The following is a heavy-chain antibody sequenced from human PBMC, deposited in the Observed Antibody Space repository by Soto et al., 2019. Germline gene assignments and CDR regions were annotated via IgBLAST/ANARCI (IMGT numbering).Heavy chain of an antibody. CDR1: GFTFSSYA. CDR2: ISGSGGST. J-gene: IGHJ4*02. D-gene: IGHD3-9*01. Sequence: PGGSLRLSCAASGFTFSSYAMSWVRQAPGKGLEWVSAISGSGGSTYYADSVKGRFTISRDNSKNTLYLQMNSLRAEDTAVYYCAKTGSLYDILTGYYLTPFDYWGQGTLVTVSS. V-gene: IGHV3-23*01. CDR3: AKTGSLYDILTGYYLTPFDY.